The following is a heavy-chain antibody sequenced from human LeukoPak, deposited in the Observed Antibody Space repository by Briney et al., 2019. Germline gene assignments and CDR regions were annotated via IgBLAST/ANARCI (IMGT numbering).Heavy chain of an antibody. D-gene: IGHD2-2*01. CDR1: GFTFSNYW. V-gene: IGHV3-7*04. CDR3: GREIPGGSTSLDC. J-gene: IGHJ4*02. CDR2: IKEDGSDK. Sequence: GGSLRLSCAASGFTFSNYWMSWVRQAPGKGLEWVANIKEDGSDKNYVDSVRGRFTISRDNAKNALYLQMNSLRAEDTAVYYCGREIPGGSTSLDCWGQGTVVTVSS.